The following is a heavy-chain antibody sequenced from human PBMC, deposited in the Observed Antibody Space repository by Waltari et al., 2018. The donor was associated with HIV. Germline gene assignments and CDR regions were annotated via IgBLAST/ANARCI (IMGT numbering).Heavy chain of an antibody. CDR2: IYYRGSP. V-gene: IGHV4-61*01. CDR3: ARYPLAAAGDSYYFMDV. CDR1: GGSVSSGSSY. J-gene: IGHJ6*03. Sequence: QVQLQESGPGLLKPSETLSLTCTVSGGSVSSGSSYWTWIRQSPGKGLEWIGYIYYRGSPKYNPSLKSRVTISVDSSKNQCSLRLNSRTAADTAVYYCARYPLAAAGDSYYFMDVWGKGTTVTVSS. D-gene: IGHD6-13*01.